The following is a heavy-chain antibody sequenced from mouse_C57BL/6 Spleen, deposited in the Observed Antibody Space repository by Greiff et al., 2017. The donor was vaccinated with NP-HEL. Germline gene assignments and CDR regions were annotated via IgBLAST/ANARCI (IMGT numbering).Heavy chain of an antibody. V-gene: IGHV1-69*01. CDR1: GYTFTSYW. CDR3: AGVDYAAMDY. D-gene: IGHD2-4*01. CDR2: IDPSDSYT. Sequence: QVQLQQPGAELVMPGASVKLSCKASGYTFTSYWMHWVKQRPGQGLEWIGEIDPSDSYTNYNQKFKGKSTLTVDKSSSTAYMQLSSLTSEDSAVYYCAGVDYAAMDYWGQGTSVTVSS. J-gene: IGHJ4*01.